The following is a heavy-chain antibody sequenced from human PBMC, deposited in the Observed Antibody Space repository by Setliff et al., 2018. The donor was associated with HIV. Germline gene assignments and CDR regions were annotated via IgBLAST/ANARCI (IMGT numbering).Heavy chain of an antibody. CDR1: GFTFSSYA. J-gene: IGHJ6*03. CDR2: ISGSGGST. CDR3: AKGFYGNNYYYFYYMDV. D-gene: IGHD3-16*01. V-gene: IGHV3-23*01. Sequence: GGSLRLSCAASGFTFSSYAMSWVRQAPGKGLEWVSAISGSGGSTYYADSVKGRFTISRDNSKNTLFLQMNSLGVEDTAVYYCAKGFYGNNYYYFYYMDVWGKGTTVTVSS.